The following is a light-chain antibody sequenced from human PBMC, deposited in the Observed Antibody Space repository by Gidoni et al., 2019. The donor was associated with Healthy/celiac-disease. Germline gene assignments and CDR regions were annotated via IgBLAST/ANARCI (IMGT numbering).Light chain of an antibody. CDR1: QSVSSY. J-gene: IGKJ5*01. Sequence: EIVLTQSPATLSLSPGERATLSCRASQSVSSYLAWYQQKPGQAPRLLIYDASNRATGIPAISSLEPEDFAVYYCQQRSNWPPGVTFXQXTRLEIK. CDR3: QQRSNWPPGVT. CDR2: DAS. V-gene: IGKV3-11*01.